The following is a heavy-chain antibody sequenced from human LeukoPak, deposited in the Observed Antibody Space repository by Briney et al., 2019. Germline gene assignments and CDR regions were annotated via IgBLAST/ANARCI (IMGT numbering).Heavy chain of an antibody. CDR1: RFTFNTFN. J-gene: IGHJ4*02. CDR2: ITSGGDYI. V-gene: IGHV3-21*01. CDR3: ARGHYDVLAASYKWTPDS. D-gene: IGHD3-9*01. Sequence: GGSQRLSCAASRFTFNTFNMNWVRQAPGKGLEWVSSITSGGDYIYYADSVKGRFTTSRDNAKNSLSLPLNSLRVEDTTVYYCARGHYDVLAASYKWTPDSWGQGTLVTVSS.